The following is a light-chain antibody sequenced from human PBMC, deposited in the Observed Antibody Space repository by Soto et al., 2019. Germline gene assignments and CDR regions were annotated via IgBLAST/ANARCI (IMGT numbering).Light chain of an antibody. CDR1: QTISTY. Sequence: DIQMTQSPSSLSASVGDRVTITCRASQTISTYLNWYQRKPGKAPRLLIYDASSLLSGVPSRFSGSGSGTDFTLTIASLQPEDFSTYYCQQSDSTPYTLGQGTKVDIK. CDR3: QQSDSTPYT. J-gene: IGKJ2*01. V-gene: IGKV1-39*01. CDR2: DAS.